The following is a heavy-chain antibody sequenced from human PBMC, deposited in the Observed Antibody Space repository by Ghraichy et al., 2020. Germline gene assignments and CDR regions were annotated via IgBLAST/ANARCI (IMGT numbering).Heavy chain of an antibody. Sequence: GGSLRLSCAASGFTFSSYAMSWVRQAPGKGLEWVSAISGSGGSTYYADSVKGRFTISRDNSKNTLYLQMNSLRAEDTAVYYCAKDRGRWELLRGLGYGMDVWGQGTTVTVSS. CDR3: AKDRGRWELLRGLGYGMDV. J-gene: IGHJ6*02. CDR1: GFTFSSYA. D-gene: IGHD1-26*01. CDR2: ISGSGGST. V-gene: IGHV3-23*01.